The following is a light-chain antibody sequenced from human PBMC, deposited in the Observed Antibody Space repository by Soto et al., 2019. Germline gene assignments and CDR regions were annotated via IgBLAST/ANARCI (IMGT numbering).Light chain of an antibody. CDR1: SSDVGSYNY. CDR3: SSYAGSNNYV. J-gene: IGLJ1*01. Sequence: QSALTQPPSASGSPGQSVTISCTGTSSDVGSYNYVSWYQQHPGKAPKLMIYEVSKRPSGVPDPFSASKSGNTASLTVSGLQAEDEADYYCSSYAGSNNYVIGTGTKLTVL. CDR2: EVS. V-gene: IGLV2-8*01.